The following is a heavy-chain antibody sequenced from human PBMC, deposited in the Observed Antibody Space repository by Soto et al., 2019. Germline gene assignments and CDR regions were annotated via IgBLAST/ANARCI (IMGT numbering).Heavy chain of an antibody. V-gene: IGHV4-59*08. CDR3: ARRYGSAIDY. CDR2: IYYSGST. Sequence: QVQLQESGPGLVKPSETLSLICTVSGGSIRSYYWSWIRQPPGKGLEWIGYIYYSGSTNYNPSLKSRVTISVDTSKNQFSLKLSSVTAADTAVYYCARRYGSAIDYWGQGTLVTVSS. J-gene: IGHJ4*02. CDR1: GGSIRSYY. D-gene: IGHD1-26*01.